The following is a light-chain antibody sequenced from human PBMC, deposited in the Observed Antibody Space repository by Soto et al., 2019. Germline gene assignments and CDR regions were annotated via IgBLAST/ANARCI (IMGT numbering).Light chain of an antibody. CDR2: GAA. CDR1: QSVSSSS. CDR3: QQYGGSPRT. J-gene: IGKJ1*01. V-gene: IGKV3-20*01. Sequence: ELGLTHAQGSLSLSPGERGTLSCRASQSVSSSSVAWDQQKRGQAPRLLIHGAASRATGIPDRFSGSGSGTDFTLTISRLEPEDFAVYCCQQYGGSPRTFGQGTKVDIK.